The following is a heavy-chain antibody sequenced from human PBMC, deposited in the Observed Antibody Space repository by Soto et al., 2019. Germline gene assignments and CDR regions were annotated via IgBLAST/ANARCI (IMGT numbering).Heavy chain of an antibody. D-gene: IGHD6-13*01. CDR2: IYYSGST. V-gene: IGHV4-59*01. Sequence: PSETLSLTGTVSDCSIISYYWSWIRQPPGKGLEWIGYIYYSGSTNYNPSLKSRVTISVDTSKNQFSLKLSSVSAADTAVYYCARGYSSSWETYYYYYGMDLWGQGTTVTVSS. CDR3: ARGYSSSWETYYYYYGMDL. J-gene: IGHJ6*02. CDR1: DCSIISYY.